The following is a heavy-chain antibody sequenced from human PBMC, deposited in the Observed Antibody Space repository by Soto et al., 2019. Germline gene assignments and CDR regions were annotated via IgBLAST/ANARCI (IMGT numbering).Heavy chain of an antibody. V-gene: IGHV4-39*01. CDR2: IHYSGRT. J-gene: IGHJ5*02. Sequence: PSETLSLTCSVSGGSISSSSYYWVWILQPPGKGLEWIGSIHYSGRTYRTPSLKGRVTISVDMFKNQFSLQLNSVTAADTAVYFCARNYFQNVVGEIDAPLNWFDPWGQGTLVTVS. CDR1: GGSISSSSYY. CDR3: ARNYFQNVVGEIDAPLNWFDP. D-gene: IGHD1-7*01.